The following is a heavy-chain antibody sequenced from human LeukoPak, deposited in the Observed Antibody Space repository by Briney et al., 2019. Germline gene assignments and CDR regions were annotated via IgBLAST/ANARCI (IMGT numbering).Heavy chain of an antibody. J-gene: IGHJ4*02. D-gene: IGHD3-22*01. CDR1: GGTFSSYA. Sequence: ASVKVSCKASGGTFSSYAISWVRQAPGQGLEWMGGIIPIFGTANYAQKFQGGVTITADESTSTAYMELSSLRSEDTAVYYCARAPTGGGSGYFTYFDYWGQGTLVTVSS. CDR2: IIPIFGTA. CDR3: ARAPTGGGSGYFTYFDY. V-gene: IGHV1-69*13.